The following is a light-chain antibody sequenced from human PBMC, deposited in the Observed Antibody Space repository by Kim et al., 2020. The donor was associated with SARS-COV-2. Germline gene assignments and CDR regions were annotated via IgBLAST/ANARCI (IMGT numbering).Light chain of an antibody. J-gene: IGKJ3*01. CDR3: QQLNSFPPV. CDR2: DTT. CDR1: QGISSY. Sequence: ASVGDRVTITCRASQGISSYLAWYQQIPGKAPNLLIYDTTTLQSGVPSRFSGGGSGTDFTLTISSLQPEDFATYYCQQLNSFPPVFGPGTKVDIK. V-gene: IGKV1-9*01.